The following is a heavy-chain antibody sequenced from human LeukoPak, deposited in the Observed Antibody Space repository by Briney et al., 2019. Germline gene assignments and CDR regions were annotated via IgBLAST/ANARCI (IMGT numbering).Heavy chain of an antibody. Sequence: SETLSLTCAVYGVSFSGYYWSWIRQPPGKGLEWIGEINHSGSTNYNPSLKSRVTISVDTSKNQFSLKLSSVTAADTAVYYCARGASSGWFLTDHYFDYWGKGTLVTVS. D-gene: IGHD6-19*01. J-gene: IGHJ4*02. V-gene: IGHV4-34*01. CDR3: ARGASSGWFLTDHYFDY. CDR2: INHSGST. CDR1: GVSFSGYY.